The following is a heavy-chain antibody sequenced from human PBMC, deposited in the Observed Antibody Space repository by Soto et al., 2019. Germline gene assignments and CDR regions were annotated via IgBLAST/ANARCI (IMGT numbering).Heavy chain of an antibody. J-gene: IGHJ3*02. CDR3: ARDGCGGDCYWSDAFDI. V-gene: IGHV4-61*01. CDR2: IYYSGST. CDR1: GGSVSSGSNY. D-gene: IGHD2-21*02. Sequence: PPETLSLTCTVSGGSVSSGSNYWSWIRQPPGKGLEWIGYIYYSGSTNYNPSLKSRVTISVDTSKNQFSLKLSSVTAADTAVYYCARDGCGGDCYWSDAFDIWGQGTMVTVSS.